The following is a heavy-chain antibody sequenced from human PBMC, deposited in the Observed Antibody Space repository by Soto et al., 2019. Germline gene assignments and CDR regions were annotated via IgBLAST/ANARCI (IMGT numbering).Heavy chain of an antibody. J-gene: IGHJ4*02. CDR3: ATGDNSGSYTTELDY. CDR2: ISYDGSNK. CDR1: GFTFSSYG. V-gene: IGHV3-30*03. D-gene: IGHD1-26*01. Sequence: PGGSLRLSCAASGFTFSSYGMHWVRQAPGKGLEWVAVISYDGSNKYYADSVKGRFTISRDNSKNTLYLQMNSLRAEDTAVYYCATGDNSGSYTTELDYWGQGTLVTVSS.